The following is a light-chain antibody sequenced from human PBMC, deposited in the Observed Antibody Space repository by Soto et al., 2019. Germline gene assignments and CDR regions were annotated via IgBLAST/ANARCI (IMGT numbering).Light chain of an antibody. J-gene: IGKJ4*01. Sequence: EIVMTQSPATLSVSPGERATLSCRASQSVSSNLAWYQQKPGQAPRLLIYGASTRATGIPARFSGSGSGTEFTLTISSLQSEDVAVYYCQQYYSMPLTFGGGTNVEIK. V-gene: IGKV3-15*01. CDR1: QSVSSN. CDR3: QQYYSMPLT. CDR2: GAS.